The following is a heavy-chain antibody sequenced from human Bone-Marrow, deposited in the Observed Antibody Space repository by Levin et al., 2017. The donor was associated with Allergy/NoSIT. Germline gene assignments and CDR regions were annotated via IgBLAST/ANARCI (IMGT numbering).Heavy chain of an antibody. V-gene: IGHV3-23*01. Sequence: PGGSLRLSCAASGFTFSSYAMSWVRQAPGKGLEWVSAISGSGGSTYYADSVKGRFTISRDNSKNTLYLQMNSLRAEDTAVYYCAKVNSGYDSASIYFDYWGQGTLVTVSS. J-gene: IGHJ4*02. D-gene: IGHD5-12*01. CDR1: GFTFSSYA. CDR3: AKVNSGYDSASIYFDY. CDR2: ISGSGGST.